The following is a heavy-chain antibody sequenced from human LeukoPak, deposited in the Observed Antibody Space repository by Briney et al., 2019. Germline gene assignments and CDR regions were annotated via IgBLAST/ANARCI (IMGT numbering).Heavy chain of an antibody. CDR3: ARGYYTYYYYYYYMDV. J-gene: IGHJ6*03. D-gene: IGHD3-22*01. Sequence: SETLSLTCTVSGGSISSSSYYWGWIRQPPGKGLEWIGRIYTSGSTNYNPSLKSRVTMSVDTSKNLFSLKLSSVTAADTAVYYCARGYYTYYYYYYYMDVWGKGTTVTVSS. V-gene: IGHV4-61*05. CDR1: GGSISSSSYY. CDR2: IYTSGST.